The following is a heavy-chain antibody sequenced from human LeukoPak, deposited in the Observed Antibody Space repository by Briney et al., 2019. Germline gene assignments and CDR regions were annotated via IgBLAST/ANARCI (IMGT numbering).Heavy chain of an antibody. J-gene: IGHJ6*03. CDR1: GGTFSSYA. V-gene: IGHV1-69*05. CDR3: ARSAGPVIVPAAIGASGFYYYMDV. CDR2: IIPLLATA. Sequence: SVKVSCKAPGGTFSSYAISWVRQAPGQGLEWMGGIIPLLATANYAQKFQGRVTITTDESTSAAYMELSSLRSEDSAVYYCARSAGPVIVPAAIGASGFYYYMDVWDKGTTVTVSS. D-gene: IGHD2-2*02.